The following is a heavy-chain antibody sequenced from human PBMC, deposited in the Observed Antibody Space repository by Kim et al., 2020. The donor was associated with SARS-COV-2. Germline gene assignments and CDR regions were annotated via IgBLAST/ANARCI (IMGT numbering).Heavy chain of an antibody. CDR1: GFTFSHYW. J-gene: IGHJ6*01. V-gene: IGHV3-74*01. CDR3: ARESREEFDTSGGPAGLDV. CDR2: INSDGSNP. D-gene: IGHD3-22*01. Sequence: GGSLRLSCAASGFTFSHYWIHWVRQAPGEGRVWVSRINSDGSNPGYADSVKGRFTISRDNAKNTVYLQMNSLRGDDTAVYSCARESREEFDTSGGPAGLDVRGQGATVTVSS.